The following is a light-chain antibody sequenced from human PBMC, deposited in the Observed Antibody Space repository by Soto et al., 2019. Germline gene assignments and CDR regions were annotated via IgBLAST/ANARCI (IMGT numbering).Light chain of an antibody. CDR1: ISDVGGYNY. CDR2: EVS. J-gene: IGLJ1*01. Sequence: QSVLTQPASVSGSPGQAITISCTGTISDVGGYNYVSWYQQHPGKAPKLMIYEVSNRPSGVSDRFSGSKSGNTASLTISGLQAEDEADYYCTSYTSSYTHVFGTGTKVTVL. CDR3: TSYTSSYTHV. V-gene: IGLV2-14*01.